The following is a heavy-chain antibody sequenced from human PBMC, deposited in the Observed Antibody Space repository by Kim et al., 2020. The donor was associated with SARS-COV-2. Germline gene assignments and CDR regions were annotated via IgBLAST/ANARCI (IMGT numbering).Heavy chain of an antibody. CDR2: LRRDGAT. CDR1: GFTVSASY. Sequence: LSLTCAASGFTVSASYLSWVRRAPGKGPEWVSILRRDGATHYADSVKGRFTISRDNSKNTLYLQLNSLRADDTAIYYCAREGDYYFDDWGQGTLVTVSS. CDR3: AREGDYYFDD. J-gene: IGHJ4*02. V-gene: IGHV3-53*01.